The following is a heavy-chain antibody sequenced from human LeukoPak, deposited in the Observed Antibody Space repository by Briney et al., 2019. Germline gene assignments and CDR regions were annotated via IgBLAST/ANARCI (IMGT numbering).Heavy chain of an antibody. CDR1: GFTFSSYA. V-gene: IGHV3-64*01. Sequence: GGSLRLSCAASGFTFSSYAMHWVRQAPGKGLEYVSAISSNGGSTYYANSVRGRFTISRDNSKNTLYLQMGSLRTEDMAVYYCARGLKYGSYYVDYWGQGTLVTVSS. J-gene: IGHJ4*02. CDR2: ISSNGGST. D-gene: IGHD1-26*01. CDR3: ARGLKYGSYYVDY.